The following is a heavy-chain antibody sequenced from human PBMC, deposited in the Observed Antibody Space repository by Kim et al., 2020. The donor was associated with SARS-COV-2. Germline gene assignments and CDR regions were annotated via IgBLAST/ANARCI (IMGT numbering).Heavy chain of an antibody. CDR2: MRGVDGGT. D-gene: IGHD2-2*01. CDR3: AKGYALNYDTSGYYNPEYFYSGMDV. CDR1: GIRFSDYD. Sequence: GGSLRLSCAVSGIRFSDYDINWARQAPGKGLEWVSVMRGVDGGTFEAESVKGRFTVSRDNSKNTVYLQMTSLRVEDTAIYYCAKGYALNYDTSGYYNPEYFYSGMDVWGQGTKVTVSS. V-gene: IGHV3-23*01. J-gene: IGHJ6*02.